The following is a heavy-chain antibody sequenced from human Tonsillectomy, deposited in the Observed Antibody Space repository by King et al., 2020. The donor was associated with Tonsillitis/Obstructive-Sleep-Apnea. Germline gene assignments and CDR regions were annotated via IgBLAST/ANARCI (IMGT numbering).Heavy chain of an antibody. CDR1: GFSLSNARMG. J-gene: IGHJ6*03. Sequence: VTLKESGPVLVKPTETLTLTCTVSGFSLSNARMGVTWIRPPTGKALEWLAHIFSNDEKSYSTSLKSRLTISKDTSKSQVVLTMTNMDPVDTATYYCARIADTAMASYYYYYYMDVWGKGTTVTVSS. V-gene: IGHV2-26*01. CDR3: ARIADTAMASYYYYYYMDV. CDR2: IFSNDEK. D-gene: IGHD5-18*01.